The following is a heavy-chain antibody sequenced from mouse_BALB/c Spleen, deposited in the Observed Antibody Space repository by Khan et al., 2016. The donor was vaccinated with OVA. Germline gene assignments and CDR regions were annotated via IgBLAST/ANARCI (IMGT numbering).Heavy chain of an antibody. V-gene: IGHV2-3*01. D-gene: IGHD2-2*01. Sequence: QVQLKESGPGLVAPSQSLSITCTVSGLSLTNYGISWIRQPPGKGLEWLGVIWGDGSTNYHSALISRLSINKENYKSQVFLKLNSLQTDDTATYYCAIIYYGYDWFTYWGQGTLVTVSA. CDR3: AIIYYGYDWFTY. CDR2: IWGDGST. J-gene: IGHJ3*01. CDR1: GLSLTNYG.